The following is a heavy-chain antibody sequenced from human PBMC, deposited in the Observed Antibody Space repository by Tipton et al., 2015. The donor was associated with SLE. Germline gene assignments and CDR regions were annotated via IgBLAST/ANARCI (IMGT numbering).Heavy chain of an antibody. D-gene: IGHD2-15*01. J-gene: IGHJ5*02. V-gene: IGHV4-61*09. CDR1: GGSISSDTYY. CDR3: ASAPYSSWFDP. CDR2: IYTSGST. Sequence: TLSLTCIVSGGSISSDTYYWSWLRQPAGKGLEWIGHIYTSGSTNYNPSLKTRVTISVDMSKNQFSLKLASVTAADTAVYYCASAPYSSWFDPWGQGTLVTVSS.